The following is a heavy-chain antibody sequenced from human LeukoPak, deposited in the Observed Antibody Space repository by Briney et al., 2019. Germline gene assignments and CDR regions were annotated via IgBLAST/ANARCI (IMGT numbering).Heavy chain of an antibody. CDR1: GGSFSAYY. CDR3: ARDYGSGSYYLLPHFDY. Sequence: SETLSLTCAVYGGSFSAYYWSWIRQPPGKGLEWIGEINHSGSTNYNPSLKSRVTISVDTSKNQFSLKLNSVTAADTAVYYCARDYGSGSYYLLPHFDYWGQGTLVTVSS. CDR2: INHSGST. D-gene: IGHD3-10*01. J-gene: IGHJ4*02. V-gene: IGHV4-34*01.